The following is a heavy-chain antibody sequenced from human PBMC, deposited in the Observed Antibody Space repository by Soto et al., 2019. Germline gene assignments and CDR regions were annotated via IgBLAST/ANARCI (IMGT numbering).Heavy chain of an antibody. V-gene: IGHV4-59*08. Sequence: SETLSLTCTVSGGSISSYYWSWIRQPPGKGLEWIGYIYYSGSTNYNPSLKSRVTISVDTSKNPFSLKLSSVTAADTAVYYCARRVNYSKPYYYYYMDVWGKGTTVTVSS. CDR2: IYYSGST. D-gene: IGHD4-4*01. CDR1: GGSISSYY. J-gene: IGHJ6*03. CDR3: ARRVNYSKPYYYYYMDV.